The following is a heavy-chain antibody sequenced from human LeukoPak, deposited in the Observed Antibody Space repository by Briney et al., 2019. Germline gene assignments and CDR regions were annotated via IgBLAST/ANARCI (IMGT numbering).Heavy chain of an antibody. V-gene: IGHV3-7*01. J-gene: IGHJ4*02. Sequence: GESLKISCKGSGYSFSSYWMSWVRQAPGKGLEWVANIKQDGSEKYYVDSVKGRFTISRDNAKNSLYLQMNSLRAEDTAVYYCARDSKAVAGTSDYWGQGTLVTVSS. CDR2: IKQDGSEK. CDR1: GYSFSSYW. CDR3: ARDSKAVAGTSDY. D-gene: IGHD6-19*01.